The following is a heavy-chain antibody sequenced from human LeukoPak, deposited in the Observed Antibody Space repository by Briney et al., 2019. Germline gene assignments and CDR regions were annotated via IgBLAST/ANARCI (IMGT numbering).Heavy chain of an antibody. Sequence: GGSLRLSCAASGFTFSSYSMNWVRQAPGKGLEWVSSISSSSSYIYYADSVKGRFTISRDNAKNSLYLQMNSLRAEDTAVYYCASWGDDILTGYSLDYWGQGTLVTVSS. D-gene: IGHD3-9*01. V-gene: IGHV3-21*01. J-gene: IGHJ4*02. CDR2: ISSSSSYI. CDR3: ASWGDDILTGYSLDY. CDR1: GFTFSSYS.